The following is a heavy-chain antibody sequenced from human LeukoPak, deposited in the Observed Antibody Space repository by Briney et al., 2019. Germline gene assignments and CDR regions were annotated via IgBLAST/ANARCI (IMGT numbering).Heavy chain of an antibody. Sequence: ASVKVSCKASGYTFTDYYMHWVRQAPGQGFEWMGWINPNDGDTNYAQKFQGRVTTTRDTSISTAHMEVSRLRSDDTAVYYCARANFLYCSSTTCLFDYWGQGTLVTVSS. J-gene: IGHJ4*02. V-gene: IGHV1-2*02. CDR3: ARANFLYCSSTTCLFDY. CDR1: GYTFTDYY. CDR2: INPNDGDT. D-gene: IGHD2-2*01.